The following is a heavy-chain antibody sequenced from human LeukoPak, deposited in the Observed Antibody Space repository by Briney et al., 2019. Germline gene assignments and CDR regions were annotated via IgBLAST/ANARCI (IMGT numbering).Heavy chain of an antibody. CDR1: GFTFSSYW. J-gene: IGHJ4*02. Sequence: GRSLRLSCAASGFTFSSYWMSWVRQAPGKGLERVANIKQDGSEKYYVDSVRGRFTISRDNAKNSLYLQMNSLRAEDTAVYYCARDYGDYVGHDYWGQGTLVTASS. CDR2: IKQDGSEK. D-gene: IGHD4-17*01. CDR3: ARDYGDYVGHDY. V-gene: IGHV3-7*01.